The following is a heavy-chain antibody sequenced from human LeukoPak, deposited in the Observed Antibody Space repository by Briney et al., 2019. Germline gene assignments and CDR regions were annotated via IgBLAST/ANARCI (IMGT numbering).Heavy chain of an antibody. J-gene: IGHJ4*02. CDR2: IRYDGSNK. CDR3: AKEFRGRLAAAGLTFDY. Sequence: PGGSLRLSCAASGFTFSSYGMHWVRQAPGKGLEWVAFIRYDGSNKYYADSVKGRFTISRDNSKNTLYLQMSSLRAEDTAVYYCAKEFRGRLAAAGLTFDYWGQGTLVTVSS. CDR1: GFTFSSYG. D-gene: IGHD6-13*01. V-gene: IGHV3-30*02.